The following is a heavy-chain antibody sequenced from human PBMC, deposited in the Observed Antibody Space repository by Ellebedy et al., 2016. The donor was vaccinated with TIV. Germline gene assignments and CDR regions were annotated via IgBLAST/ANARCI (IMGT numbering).Heavy chain of an antibody. J-gene: IGHJ6*02. Sequence: GESLKISCSASGFTFNAYGAHWVRQAPGKGLEWVAFIHSDGANKYYADSVKGRFSISRDYANNSLYLQMNSLRAEDTAVYCCARTGYGYHGMDVWGQGTTVTVSS. CDR1: GFTFNAYG. CDR3: ARTGYGYHGMDV. D-gene: IGHD5-12*01. V-gene: IGHV3-30*02. CDR2: IHSDGANK.